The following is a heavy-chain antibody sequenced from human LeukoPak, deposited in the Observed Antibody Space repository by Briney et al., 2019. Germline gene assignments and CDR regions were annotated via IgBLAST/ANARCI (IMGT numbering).Heavy chain of an antibody. CDR2: ISGSGGST. CDR3: APTRGDYYDSSGYPVP. J-gene: IGHJ5*02. V-gene: IGHV3-23*01. Sequence: GASLRLSCAASGFTFSSYAMSWVRQAPGKGPEWVSAISGSGGSTYYADSVKGRFTISRDNSKNTLYLQMNSLRAEDTAVYYCAPTRGDYYDSSGYPVPWGQGTLVTVSS. CDR1: GFTFSSYA. D-gene: IGHD3-22*01.